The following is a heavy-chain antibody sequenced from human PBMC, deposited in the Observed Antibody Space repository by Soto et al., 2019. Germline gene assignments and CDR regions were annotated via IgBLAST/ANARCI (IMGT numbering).Heavy chain of an antibody. D-gene: IGHD3-9*01. CDR3: TTGIYYDILTGYHNVAY. CDR2: IKSNTDGGTA. V-gene: IGHV3-15*01. Sequence: SCAASGLNLSHPWMTWVRQAAGKGLEWVGRIKSNTDGGTADYAAPVKGRFTISRDDSENTVYLQMNSLKTEDTAVYYCTTGIYYDILTGYHNVAYWGQGTLVTVSS. CDR1: GLNLSHPW. J-gene: IGHJ4*02.